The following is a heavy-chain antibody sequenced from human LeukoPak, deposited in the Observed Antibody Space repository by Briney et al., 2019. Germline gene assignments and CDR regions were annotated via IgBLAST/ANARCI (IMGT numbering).Heavy chain of an antibody. CDR2: IYTSGST. J-gene: IGHJ5*02. CDR1: GGSISSGSYY. CDR3: ARDTSGLYNWFDP. D-gene: IGHD1-14*01. Sequence: PSQTLSLTCTVSGGSISSGSYYWSWIRQPAGKGLEWIGHIYTSGSTNYNPSLKSRVTISVDTPKNQFSLKLSSVTAADTAVYYCARDTSGLYNWFDPWGQGTLVTVSS. V-gene: IGHV4-61*09.